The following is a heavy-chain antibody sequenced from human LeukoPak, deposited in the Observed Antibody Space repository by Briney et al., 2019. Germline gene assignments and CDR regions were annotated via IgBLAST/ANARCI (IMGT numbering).Heavy chain of an antibody. CDR3: AKGYHFDGYDFDY. CDR1: GFTFSSYA. D-gene: IGHD3-9*01. J-gene: IGHJ4*02. V-gene: IGHV3-23*01. Sequence: GGSLRLSCAASGFTFSSYAMTWVRQAPGKGLEWVSGISNNGGSTYHADSVKGRFTNSRDNSKNTLYLQMNSLRVEDTAVYYCAKGYHFDGYDFDYWGQGTLVTVSS. CDR2: ISNNGGST.